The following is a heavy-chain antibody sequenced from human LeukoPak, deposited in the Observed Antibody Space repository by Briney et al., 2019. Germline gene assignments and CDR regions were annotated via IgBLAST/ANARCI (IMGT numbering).Heavy chain of an antibody. CDR3: ARADTAMVTFFEY. Sequence: WETLSLTCTVSGGSISSYYWSWIRQPPGKGPEWIGYIYYSGSTNYNPSLKSRVTISVDTSKNQFSLKLSSVTAADTAVYYCARADTAMVTFFEYWGQGTLVTVSS. V-gene: IGHV4-59*01. D-gene: IGHD5-18*01. CDR2: IYYSGST. J-gene: IGHJ4*02. CDR1: GGSISSYY.